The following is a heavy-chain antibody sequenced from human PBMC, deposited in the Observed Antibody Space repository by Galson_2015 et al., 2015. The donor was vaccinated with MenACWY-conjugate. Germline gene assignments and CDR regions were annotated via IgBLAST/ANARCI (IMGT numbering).Heavy chain of an antibody. CDR2: IYPGDSDA. CDR3: ARQLPRESITIFGVTSLGFDY. Sequence: QSGAEVKKPGESLKISCKGSGYSFTSYWIGWVRQMPGKGLEWMGIIYPGDSDARYSPSFQGQVTISADKSISTAYLQWSSLKASDTAMYYCARQLPRESITIFGVTSLGFDYWGQGTLVTVSS. D-gene: IGHD3-3*01. CDR1: GYSFTSYW. V-gene: IGHV5-51*01. J-gene: IGHJ4*02.